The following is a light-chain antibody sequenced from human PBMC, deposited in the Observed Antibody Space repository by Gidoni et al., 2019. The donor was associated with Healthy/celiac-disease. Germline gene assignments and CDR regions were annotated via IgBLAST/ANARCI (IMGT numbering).Light chain of an antibody. V-gene: IGKV3-20*01. Sequence: EIVLTQSPGTLSLSPGERATLSCRASQSVSISYLAWYQQKPGQAPRLLISGASSRATGIPDMFSGSGSGTDFPLTISRLEPEDFAVYYCQQYGSSPLTFGGGTKVEIK. J-gene: IGKJ4*01. CDR1: QSVSISY. CDR3: QQYGSSPLT. CDR2: GAS.